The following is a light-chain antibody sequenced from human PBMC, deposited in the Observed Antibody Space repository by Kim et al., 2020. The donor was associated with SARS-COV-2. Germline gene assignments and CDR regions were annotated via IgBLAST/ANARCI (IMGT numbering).Light chain of an antibody. CDR3: NSRDSSGNHWV. J-gene: IGLJ3*02. V-gene: IGLV3-19*01. CDR1: SLRSYY. Sequence: ALGQTVRITCQGDSLRSYYASWYQQKPGQAPVLVIYGKNNRPSGIPDRFSGSSSGNTASLTITGAQAEDEAVYYCNSRDSSGNHWVFGGGTKLTVL. CDR2: GKN.